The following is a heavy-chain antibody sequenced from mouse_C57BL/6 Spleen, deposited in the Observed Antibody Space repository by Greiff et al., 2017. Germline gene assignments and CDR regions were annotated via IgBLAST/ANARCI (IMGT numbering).Heavy chain of an antibody. CDR2: IYIANGYT. CDR3: AREDSGSSARYFDF. CDR1: GYTFTSYG. J-gene: IGHJ1*03. V-gene: IGHV1-58*01. Sequence: VQLQQSGAELVRPGSSVKMSCKTSGYTFTSYGIHWVKQRPGQGLEWIGYIYIANGYTEYNEKFKGKATLTSDTSSSTAYMQLSSLTSEDSAIYFCAREDSGSSARYFDFWGKGTTVTVSS. D-gene: IGHD1-1*01.